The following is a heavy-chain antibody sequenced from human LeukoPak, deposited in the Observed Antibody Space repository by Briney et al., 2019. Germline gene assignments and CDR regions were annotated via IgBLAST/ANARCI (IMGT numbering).Heavy chain of an antibody. Sequence: SGTLSLTCAVYGGSFSGYHWNWIRQAPGKGLEWIGEINHNGNTNYNPSLKGRVTISVDTSKNQFSLKLNSVTAADTAVYYCTRRSYDSGSYYDGWYFDYWGQGTLVTVSS. CDR2: INHNGNT. J-gene: IGHJ4*02. V-gene: IGHV4-34*01. CDR3: TRRSYDSGSYYDGWYFDY. D-gene: IGHD3-10*01. CDR1: GGSFSGYH.